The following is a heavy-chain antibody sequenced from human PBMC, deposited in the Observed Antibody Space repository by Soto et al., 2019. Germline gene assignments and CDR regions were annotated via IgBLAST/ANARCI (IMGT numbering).Heavy chain of an antibody. CDR2: VSHDGRNT. CDR1: GFTFSDYA. J-gene: IGHJ5*02. CDR3: AKFRLWGYTMVRGADNWFDP. Sequence: GSLRLSCAASGFTFSDYAMHWVRQAPGKGLEWVAVVSHDGRNTHYADSVKGRFTISRDSSKNTVSLEMTSLRAEDTAVYYCAKFRLWGYTMVRGADNWFDPWGQGTLVTVSS. V-gene: IGHV3-30*18. D-gene: IGHD3-10*01.